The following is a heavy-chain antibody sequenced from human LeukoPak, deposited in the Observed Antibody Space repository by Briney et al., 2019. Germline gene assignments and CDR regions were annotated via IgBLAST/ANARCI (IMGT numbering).Heavy chain of an antibody. D-gene: IGHD2-15*01. J-gene: IGHJ5*02. CDR3: ARDRPRWPFDP. Sequence: ASVKVSCKASGGTFSSYAISWVRQAPGQGLEWMGRIIPIFGTANYAQKFQGRVTITTDVSTSTAYMELSSLRSEDTAVYYCARDRPRWPFDPWGQGTLVTVSS. CDR1: GGTFSSYA. V-gene: IGHV1-69*05. CDR2: IIPIFGTA.